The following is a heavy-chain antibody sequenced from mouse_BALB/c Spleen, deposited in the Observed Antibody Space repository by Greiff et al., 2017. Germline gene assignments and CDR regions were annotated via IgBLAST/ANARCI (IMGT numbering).Heavy chain of an antibody. CDR2: ISNGGGST. CDR1: GFTFSSYT. V-gene: IGHV5-12-2*01. D-gene: IGHD2-4*01. Sequence: EVKVVESGGGLVQPGGSLKLSCAASGFTFSSYTMSWVRQTPEKRLEWVAYISNGGGSTYYPDTVKGRFTISRDNAKNTLYLQMSSLKSEDTAMYYCARRGITPFDYWGQGTTLTVSS. J-gene: IGHJ2*01. CDR3: ARRGITPFDY.